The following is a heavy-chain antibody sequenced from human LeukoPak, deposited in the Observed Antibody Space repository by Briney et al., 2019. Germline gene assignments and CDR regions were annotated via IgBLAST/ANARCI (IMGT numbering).Heavy chain of an antibody. CDR2: IYSSGST. Sequence: SSETLSLTCTVSGGSISSYYWSWIRQPPGKGLEWIGYIYSSGSTNYNPSLKSRVTISVDTSKNQFSLKLSSVTAADTAVYYCAREGYSSGAWGQGTLVTVSS. CDR1: GGSISSYY. D-gene: IGHD6-19*01. J-gene: IGHJ5*02. V-gene: IGHV4-59*12. CDR3: AREGYSSGA.